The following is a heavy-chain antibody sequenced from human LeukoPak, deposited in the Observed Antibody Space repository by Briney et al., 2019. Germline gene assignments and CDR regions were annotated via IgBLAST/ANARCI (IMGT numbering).Heavy chain of an antibody. J-gene: IGHJ4*02. D-gene: IGHD3-10*01. CDR3: AIDSQYYGSGSYYNFDY. CDR1: GFTLGSYG. Sequence: GRSLRLSCAASGFTLGSYGMDWVSQAPGKGLEWVAFIRYDGSNKYYADSVKGRFTISRNKSKNTLYLQMNSPRGEDTAMYYCAIDSQYYGSGSYYNFDYSGQGTPVTASS. V-gene: IGHV3-30*02. CDR2: IRYDGSNK.